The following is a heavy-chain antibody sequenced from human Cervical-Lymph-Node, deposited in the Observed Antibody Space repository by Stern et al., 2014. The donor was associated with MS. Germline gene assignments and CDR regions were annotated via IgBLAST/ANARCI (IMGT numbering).Heavy chain of an antibody. CDR1: GYTFTSYY. CDR2: VNPSDGST. CDR3: ARDRLGSGFWDY. Sequence: QVQLMQSGAEVKKPGASVNVSCKASGYTFTSYYMHWVRQAPGQGLEWMGIVNPSDGSTSYAQKFQGRVNMTRDTSTRTVYMELSSLRSQDTAVYYCARDRLGSGFWDYWGQGTLVTVSS. J-gene: IGHJ4*02. V-gene: IGHV1-46*01. D-gene: IGHD6-19*01.